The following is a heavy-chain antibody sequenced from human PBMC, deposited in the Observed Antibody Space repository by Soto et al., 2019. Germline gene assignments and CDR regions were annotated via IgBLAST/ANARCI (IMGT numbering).Heavy chain of an antibody. D-gene: IGHD5-12*01. J-gene: IGHJ6*02. CDR1: GFTVISNY. CDR3: ARDKQSGYINDYYDGMDV. V-gene: IGHV3-53*01. CDR2: IYRGGNT. Sequence: EVQLVESGGGLIQPGGSLRLSCAASGFTVISNYMSWVRQAPGKGLEWVSVIYRGGNTYYADSVKGRFTISRDNSKNTLYLQMNSLRAEDTAVYYCARDKQSGYINDYYDGMDVWGQGTTVTVSS.